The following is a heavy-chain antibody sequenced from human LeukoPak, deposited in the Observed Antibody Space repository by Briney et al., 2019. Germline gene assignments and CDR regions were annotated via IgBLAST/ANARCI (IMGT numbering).Heavy chain of an antibody. CDR2: IYYSGST. J-gene: IGHJ5*02. CDR1: GGSISSSSYY. V-gene: IGHV4-39*01. D-gene: IGHD6-19*01. Sequence: SETLSLTCTVSGGSISSSSYYWGWIRQPPGKGLEWIGSIYYSGSTYYNPSLKSRVTISVDTSKNQFSLKLSSVTAADTAVYYCARASLIAVFDPWGQGTLVTVSS. CDR3: ARASLIAVFDP.